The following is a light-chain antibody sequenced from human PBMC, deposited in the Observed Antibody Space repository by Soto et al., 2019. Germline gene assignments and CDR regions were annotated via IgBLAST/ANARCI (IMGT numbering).Light chain of an antibody. J-gene: IGKJ1*01. Sequence: DNQMNQSPSTMSASVGDRVAITCRASQSISSWLAWYQQKPGKAPKVLIYKASSLESGIPSRFSGSGSGTEFTLTISSLQPDDFATYYCQQYNSYPWTFGQGTKVEIK. V-gene: IGKV1-5*03. CDR2: KAS. CDR3: QQYNSYPWT. CDR1: QSISSW.